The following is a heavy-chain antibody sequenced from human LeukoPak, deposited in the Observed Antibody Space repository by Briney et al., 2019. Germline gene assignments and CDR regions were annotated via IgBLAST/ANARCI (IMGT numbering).Heavy chain of an antibody. V-gene: IGHV1-2*06. Sequence: GASVKVSCKTSGYTFTGYYMHWVRQAPGQGLEWMGRINPNSGGTNYAQNFQGRVTMTRDTSISTAYMELSSLRSDDTAVYYCARESGSYYFDNWGQGTLVTVSS. CDR1: GYTFTGYY. D-gene: IGHD1-26*01. J-gene: IGHJ4*02. CDR3: ARESGSYYFDN. CDR2: INPNSGGT.